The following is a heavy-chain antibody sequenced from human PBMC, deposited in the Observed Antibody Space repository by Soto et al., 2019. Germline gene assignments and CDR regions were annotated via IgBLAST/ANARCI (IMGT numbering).Heavy chain of an antibody. CDR2: INHSGST. J-gene: IGHJ5*02. Sequence: SETLSLTCAVYGGSFSGYYWSWIRQPPGKGLEWIGEINHSGSTNYNPSLKSRVTISVDTSKNQFSLKLSSVTAADTAVYYCAGGRAGEVVVVAHLTRSRTNWFDPWGQGTLVTVSS. D-gene: IGHD2-15*01. CDR3: AGGRAGEVVVVAHLTRSRTNWFDP. V-gene: IGHV4-34*01. CDR1: GGSFSGYY.